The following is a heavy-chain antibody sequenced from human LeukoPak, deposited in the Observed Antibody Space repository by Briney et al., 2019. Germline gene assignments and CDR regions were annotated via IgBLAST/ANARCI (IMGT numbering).Heavy chain of an antibody. CDR1: GFTFSSYS. CDR3: AKDPGGSGYSWYGMDV. D-gene: IGHD3-3*01. CDR2: ISSSSSYI. Sequence: GGSLRLSCAASGFTFSSYSMNWVRQAPGKGLEWVSSISSSSSYIYYADSVKGRFTISRDNSKNTLYLQMNSLRAEDTAVYYCAKDPGGSGYSWYGMDVWGQGTTVTVSS. J-gene: IGHJ6*02. V-gene: IGHV3-21*01.